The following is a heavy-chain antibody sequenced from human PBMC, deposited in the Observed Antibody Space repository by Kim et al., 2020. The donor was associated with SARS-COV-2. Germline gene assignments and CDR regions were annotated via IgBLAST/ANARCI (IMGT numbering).Heavy chain of an antibody. D-gene: IGHD3-22*01. J-gene: IGHJ4*02. CDR1: GFTFSSYG. Sequence: GGSLRLSCAAPGFTFSSYGMHWVRQAPGKGLEWVAVIWYDGSNKYYADSVKGRFTISRDNSKNTLYLQMNSLRAEDTAVYYCARDGYYYDSSGYYLGDYWGQGTLVTVSS. CDR3: ARDGYYYDSSGYYLGDY. CDR2: IWYDGSNK. V-gene: IGHV3-33*01.